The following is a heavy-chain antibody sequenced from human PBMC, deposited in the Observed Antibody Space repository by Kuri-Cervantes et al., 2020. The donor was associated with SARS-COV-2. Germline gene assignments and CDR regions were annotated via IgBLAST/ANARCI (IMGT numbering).Heavy chain of an antibody. CDR2: LTGGGNA. Sequence: GESLKISCSASGFTFSSYAMHWVRQAPGKGLEWVSALTGGGNAYFADFVKGRFAVSRDTSRNILYLQMDSLRADDTAVYFCAKAGKRIPEAGTTSQFDPWGQGTLVTVSS. CDR1: GFTFSSYA. V-gene: IGHV3-23*01. J-gene: IGHJ5*02. D-gene: IGHD6-19*01. CDR3: AKAGKRIPEAGTTSQFDP.